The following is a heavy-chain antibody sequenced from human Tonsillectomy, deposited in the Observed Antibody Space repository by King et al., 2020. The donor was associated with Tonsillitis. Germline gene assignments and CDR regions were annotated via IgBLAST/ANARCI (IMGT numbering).Heavy chain of an antibody. V-gene: IGHV1-69*01. CDR2: VSPLFCTA. Sequence: QLVQSGAEVKKPGSSVKVSCKASVGTFSSYAISGVRQAPGQGLECIGGVSPLFCTANYAQKFQGRVTITADESTSTAYMELSSLRSDDTAVYYCAREGRDSGYDYWGQGTLVTVSS. D-gene: IGHD5-12*01. CDR3: AREGRDSGYDY. CDR1: VGTFSSYA. J-gene: IGHJ4*02.